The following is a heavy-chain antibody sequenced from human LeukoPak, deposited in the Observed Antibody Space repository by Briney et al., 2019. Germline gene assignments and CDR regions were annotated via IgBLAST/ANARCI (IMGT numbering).Heavy chain of an antibody. D-gene: IGHD5-24*01. Sequence: GESLKISCQGSAYSFTSYWISWVRQMPGKGLEWMGRIDPSDSYTNYSPSFQGRATISADKSISTAYLQWASLKASDTAMYYCASLEMATDYWGQGTLVTVSS. CDR3: ASLEMATDY. V-gene: IGHV5-10-1*01. CDR2: IDPSDSYT. J-gene: IGHJ4*02. CDR1: AYSFTSYW.